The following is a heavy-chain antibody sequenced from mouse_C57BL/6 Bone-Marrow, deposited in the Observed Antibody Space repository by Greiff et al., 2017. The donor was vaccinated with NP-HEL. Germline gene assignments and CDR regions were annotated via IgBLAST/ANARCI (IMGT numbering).Heavy chain of an antibody. CDR1: GYAFSSSW. V-gene: IGHV1-82*01. CDR2: IYPGDGDT. CDR3: ARWLYYSIYFDY. J-gene: IGHJ2*01. Sequence: VQLQQSGPELVKPGASVKISCKASGYAFSSSWMNWVKQRPGKGLEWIGRIYPGDGDTNYNGKFKGKATLTADKSSSTAYMQLSSLTSEDSAVYFCARWLYYSIYFDYWGQGTTLTVSS. D-gene: IGHD2-5*01.